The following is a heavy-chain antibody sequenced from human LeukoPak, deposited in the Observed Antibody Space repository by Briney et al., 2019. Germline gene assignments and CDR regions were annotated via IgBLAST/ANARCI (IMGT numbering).Heavy chain of an antibody. J-gene: IGHJ5*02. D-gene: IGHD6-6*01. CDR3: VKASSSSPQYNWFDA. Sequence: TGGSLRLSCAASGFTFSTYAMSWVRQAPGKGLEWVSVVSGTGGRTYYADSVKGRFTISRGNSKNTLYLQMNSLRAEDTALYYCVKASSSSPQYNWFDAWGQGTLVTVSS. CDR1: GFTFSTYA. CDR2: VSGTGGRT. V-gene: IGHV3-23*01.